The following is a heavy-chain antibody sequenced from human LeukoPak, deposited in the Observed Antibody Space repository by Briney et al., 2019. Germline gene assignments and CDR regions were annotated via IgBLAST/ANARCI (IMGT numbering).Heavy chain of an antibody. J-gene: IGHJ4*02. CDR1: GYTFTSYD. CDR2: MSPNSGNT. D-gene: IGHD4-23*01. CDR3: ARGAPYGGNWVYFDY. V-gene: IGHV1-8*01. Sequence: ASVKVSCKASGYTFTSYDINWVRQATGQGLEWMGWMSPNSGNTGYAQKFQGRVTMTRNTSISTAYVELSSLRSEDTAVYYCARGAPYGGNWVYFDYWGQGTLVTVSS.